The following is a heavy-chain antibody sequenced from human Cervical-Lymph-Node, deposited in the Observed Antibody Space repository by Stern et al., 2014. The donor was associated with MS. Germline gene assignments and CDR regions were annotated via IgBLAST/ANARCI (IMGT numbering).Heavy chain of an antibody. D-gene: IGHD3-10*01. V-gene: IGHV1-69*01. CDR1: GGSFKSYA. Sequence: QVQLVQSGAEAKKPGSSARVSCKASGGSFKSYAFNWLRQAPGQGLEWMGDIVPMFAKANYAQKFQGRVTVTADEATNTVYMELSFLTSEGTAVYYCARERSIHYPAFAPWGQGTLVTVSS. CDR3: ARERSIHYPAFAP. J-gene: IGHJ5*02. CDR2: IVPMFAKA.